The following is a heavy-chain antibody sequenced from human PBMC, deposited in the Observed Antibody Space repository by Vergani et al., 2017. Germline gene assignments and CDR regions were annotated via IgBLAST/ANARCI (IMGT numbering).Heavy chain of an antibody. J-gene: IGHJ4*02. V-gene: IGHV4-30-4*08. CDR2: IYYSGST. CDR3: ARVGYCSSTSCHFDY. Sequence: QVQLEESGPGLVKPSQTLSLTCTVSGGSISSGDYYSSWIRQPPGKGLEWIGYIYYSGSTYYNPSLKSRVTISVDTSKNQFSLKLSSVTAADTAVYYCARVGYCSSTSCHFDYWGQGTLVTVSS. CDR1: GGSISSGDYY. D-gene: IGHD2-2*01.